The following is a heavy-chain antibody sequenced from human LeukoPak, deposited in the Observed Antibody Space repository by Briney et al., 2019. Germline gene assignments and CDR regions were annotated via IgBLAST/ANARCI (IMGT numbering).Heavy chain of an antibody. V-gene: IGHV3-48*04. J-gene: IGHJ4*02. Sequence: GGSLRLSCAASGFTFNSYGMHWVRQAPGEGLEWVSHISSSGNTIYYTDSVKGRFTISRDNSKNLLYLQMNSLKAEDTAIYYCARTVARIGYWGQGTLVAVSS. CDR3: ARTVARIGY. CDR2: ISSSGNTI. D-gene: IGHD4-23*01. CDR1: GFTFNSYG.